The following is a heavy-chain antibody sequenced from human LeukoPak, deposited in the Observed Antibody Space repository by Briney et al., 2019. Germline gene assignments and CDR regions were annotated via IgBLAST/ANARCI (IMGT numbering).Heavy chain of an antibody. CDR1: GFTFSSYG. D-gene: IGHD4-17*01. CDR3: ARDPTTVMTEYYFDY. V-gene: IGHV3-33*01. CDR2: IWYDGSNK. J-gene: IGHJ4*02. Sequence: GRSLRLSCAASGFTFSSYGMHWVRQAPGKGLEWVAVIWYDGSNKYYADSVKGRFTISRDNSKNTLYLQMNSLRAEDTAVYYCARDPTTVMTEYYFDYWGQGTLVTVSS.